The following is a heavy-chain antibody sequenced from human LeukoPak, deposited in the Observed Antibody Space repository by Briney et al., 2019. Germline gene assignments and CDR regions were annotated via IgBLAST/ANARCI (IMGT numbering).Heavy chain of an antibody. Sequence: PSETLSLTCTGSGGSISSSSYYWGWIRQPPGKGLEWIGSIYYSGSTYYNPSLKSRVTISVDTSKNQFSLKLSSVTAADTAVYYCARRKSSRTLITMVRGVKGGYFDYWGQGTLVTVSS. CDR1: GGSISSSSYY. CDR2: IYYSGST. D-gene: IGHD3-10*01. V-gene: IGHV4-39*01. J-gene: IGHJ4*02. CDR3: ARRKSSRTLITMVRGVKGGYFDY.